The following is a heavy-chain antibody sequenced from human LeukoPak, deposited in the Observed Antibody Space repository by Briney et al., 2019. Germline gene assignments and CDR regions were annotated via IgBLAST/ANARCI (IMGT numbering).Heavy chain of an antibody. CDR3: ARAGQFISARPITFDY. CDR1: GDSISNYY. D-gene: IGHD6-6*01. CDR2: IYYSGST. Sequence: PSETLSLTCTVSGDSISNYYWCWIRQPPGKGLEWIGYIYYSGSTNSNPSLKSRVTISLDTSKNQFSLKLSSVTAANTAVYYCARAGQFISARPITFDYWDQGSLVTVSS. V-gene: IGHV4-59*01. J-gene: IGHJ4*02.